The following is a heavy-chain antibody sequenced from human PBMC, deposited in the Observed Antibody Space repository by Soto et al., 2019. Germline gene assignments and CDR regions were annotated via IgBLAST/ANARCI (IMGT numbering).Heavy chain of an antibody. V-gene: IGHV3-21*06. CDR1: GFTFTRYS. CDR3: ARESEDLTSNFDY. CDR2: ISSTTNYI. J-gene: IGHJ4*02. Sequence: GGSLRLSCAASGFTFTRYSMNWVRQAPGKGLEWVSSISSTTNYIYYGDSMKGRFTISRDNTKNSLYLEMNSLRAEDTAVYYCARESEDLTSNFDYWGQGTLVTVSS.